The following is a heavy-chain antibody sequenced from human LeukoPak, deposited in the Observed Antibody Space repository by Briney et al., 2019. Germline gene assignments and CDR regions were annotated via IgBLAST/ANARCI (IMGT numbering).Heavy chain of an antibody. J-gene: IGHJ4*02. D-gene: IGHD3-10*02. CDR2: IYYSGST. CDR3: ARNGRGVIGY. CDR1: GGSISSYY. V-gene: IGHV4-59*01. Sequence: SETLSLTCTVSGGSISSYYWSWIRQPPGKGLEWIGYIYYSGSTNYNPSLKSRVTISVDTSKNQFSLKLSSVTAADTAVYYCARNGRGVIGYWGQGTLVTVSS.